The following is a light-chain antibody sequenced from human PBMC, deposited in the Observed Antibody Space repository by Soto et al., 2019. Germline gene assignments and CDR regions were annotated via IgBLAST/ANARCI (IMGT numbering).Light chain of an antibody. Sequence: QSALTQPASVSGSPGQSITISCTGTSSDVGSYDLVSWYQHHSAKAPKIIIYEVNKRPSGISDRFSGSKSGNTASLTISGLQAEDEADYFCCSFVRTNGLLFGGGTKVTVL. CDR2: EVN. CDR3: CSFVRTNGLL. CDR1: SSDVGSYDL. V-gene: IGLV2-23*02. J-gene: IGLJ2*01.